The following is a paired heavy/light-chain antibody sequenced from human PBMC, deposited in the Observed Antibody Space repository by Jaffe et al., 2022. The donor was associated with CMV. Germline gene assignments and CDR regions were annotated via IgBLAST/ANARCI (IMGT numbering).Heavy chain of an antibody. V-gene: IGHV1-69*01. Sequence: QVQLVQSGAEVTKPGSSVKVSCKTSGGTFSSYVISWVRQAPGQGFEWMGGIIPELNAAHYAQKFQGRVTFTADESTSTAYMELSSLRSEDTALYYCARDYRDFHESRGVFGSWGQGTLVSVSS. D-gene: IGHD3-22*01. CDR1: GGTFSSYV. CDR2: IIPELNAA. CDR3: ARDYRDFHESRGVFGS. J-gene: IGHJ4*02.
Light chain of an antibody. CDR3: ASYTKTSIRL. V-gene: IGLV2-14*03. J-gene: IGLJ2*01. CDR2: DVY. Sequence: HSALTQPASVSGSPGQSITIPCTGTSNDVGAYNYVSWYQQHPGTPPKLLIYDVYNRPSGVSDRFSGSKSGNTASLTISGLQAEDEADYYCASYTKTSIRLFGGGTKLTVL. CDR1: SNDVGAYNY.